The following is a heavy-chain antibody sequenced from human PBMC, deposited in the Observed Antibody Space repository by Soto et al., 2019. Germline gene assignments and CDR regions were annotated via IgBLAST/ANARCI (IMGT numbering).Heavy chain of an antibody. V-gene: IGHV3-23*01. CDR1: GFTFTSHV. D-gene: IGHD3-16*01. CDR3: AKGWGDG. CDR2: IGGSGGST. J-gene: IGHJ4*02. Sequence: EVQVLESGGRVVQPGGSLRLSGAASGFTFTSHVMSWVRQAPGKGLEWVSSIGGSGGSTYYADSVKGRFTVSRDNSKSTQYLQMNSLRVEDTAVYYCAKGWGDGWGQGTLVTVSS.